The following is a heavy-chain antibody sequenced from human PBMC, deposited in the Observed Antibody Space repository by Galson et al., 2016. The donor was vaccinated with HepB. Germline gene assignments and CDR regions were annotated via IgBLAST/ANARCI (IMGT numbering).Heavy chain of an antibody. D-gene: IGHD4/OR15-4a*01. CDR3: ENERGASRSPGY. J-gene: IGHJ4*02. CDR2: ISYDGRQK. V-gene: IGHV3-30*18. CDR1: GMSSSSSG. Sequence: SLRLSCAASGMSSSSSGMHWVRQAPGKGLEWVAVISYDGRQKYYVDPVKGRFIISRDNSKNTLYLQMNSLKTEDTAVYYCENERGASRSPGYWGQGTLVSVSS.